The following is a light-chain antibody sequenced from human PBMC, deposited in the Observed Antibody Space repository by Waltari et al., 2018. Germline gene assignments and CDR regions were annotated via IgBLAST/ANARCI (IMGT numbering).Light chain of an antibody. V-gene: IGKV3D-20*02. J-gene: IGKJ2*03. CDR2: AAS. CDR1: QSVSGS. CDR3: QLYSDWPYS. Sequence: EIVLTQSPATLSLSPGERATLSCRASQSVSGSLAWYQKKPGRAPRLLIYAASSRATGIPDRFSASGSGTDFTLTISSLEPEDFAVYSCQLYSDWPYSFGQGTKVEIK.